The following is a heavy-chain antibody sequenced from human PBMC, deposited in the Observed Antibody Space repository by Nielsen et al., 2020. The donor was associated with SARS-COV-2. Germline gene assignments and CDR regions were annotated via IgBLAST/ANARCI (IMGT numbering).Heavy chain of an antibody. CDR2: INPSGGST. CDR3: ARDRAVSTAMVTRYYYGMDV. J-gene: IGHJ6*02. CDR1: GYTFTSYY. D-gene: IGHD5-18*01. V-gene: IGHV1-46*01. Sequence: ASVKVSCKASGYTFTSYYMHWVRQAPGQGLEWMGIINPSGGSTSYAQKFQGRVTITADESTSTAYMELSSLRSEDTAVYYCARDRAVSTAMVTRYYYGMDVWGQGTTVTVSS.